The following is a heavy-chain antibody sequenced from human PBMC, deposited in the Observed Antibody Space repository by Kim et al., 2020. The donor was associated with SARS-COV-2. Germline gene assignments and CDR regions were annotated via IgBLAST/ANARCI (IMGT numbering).Heavy chain of an antibody. D-gene: IGHD2-2*01. V-gene: IGHV3-30*03. J-gene: IGHJ6*03. CDR1: GFTFGNYG. CDR2: IANGGSRK. Sequence: GGSLRLSCAASGFTFGNYGMHWVRQAPGKGLEWVGVIANGGSRKYCEDSVKGRFNISRDNSKNTLYLQMNGLRGEDTAVYYCAREFSDQGVSQRCGNWG. CDR3: AREFSDQGVSQRCGN.